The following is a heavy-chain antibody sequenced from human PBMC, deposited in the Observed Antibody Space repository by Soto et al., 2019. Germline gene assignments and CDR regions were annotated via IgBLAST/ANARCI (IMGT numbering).Heavy chain of an antibody. CDR2: ISSSSSYI. CDR1: GFTFSSYS. Sequence: LRLSCAASGFTFSSYSMNWVRQAPGKGLEWVSSISSSSSYIYYADSVKGRFTISRDNAKNSLYLQMNSLRAEDTAVYYCARALSSSWYWFDPWGQGTLVTVSS. D-gene: IGHD6-13*01. J-gene: IGHJ5*02. V-gene: IGHV3-21*01. CDR3: ARALSSSWYWFDP.